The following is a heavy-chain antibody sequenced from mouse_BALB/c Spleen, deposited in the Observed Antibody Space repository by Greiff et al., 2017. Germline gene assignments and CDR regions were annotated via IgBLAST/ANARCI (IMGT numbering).Heavy chain of an antibody. J-gene: IGHJ2*01. CDR2: ISYDGSN. V-gene: IGHV3-6*02. CDR1: GYSITSGYY. CDR3: ARIHYGYFDY. Sequence: VQLKQSGPGLVKPSQSLSLTCSVTGYSITSGYYWNWIRQFPGNKLEWMGYISYDGSNNYNPSLKNRISITRDTSKNQFFLKLNSVTTEDTATYYCARIHYGYFDYWGQGTTLTVSS. D-gene: IGHD1-2*01.